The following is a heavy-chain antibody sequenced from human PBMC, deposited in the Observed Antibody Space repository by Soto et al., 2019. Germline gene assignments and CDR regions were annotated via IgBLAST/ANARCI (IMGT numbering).Heavy chain of an antibody. CDR1: GFSLSTSGVG. Sequence: QITLKESGPTLVKPTQTLTLTCTFSGFSLSTSGVGVGWIRQPPGKALEWLALIYWDDDKHYSPSLKSRLTITNDTSKNRVVLTMTNMDPVDTATYYCAHRRSCTNGVCYYFDYWGQGTLVTVSS. CDR2: IYWDDDK. CDR3: AHRRSCTNGVCYYFDY. J-gene: IGHJ4*02. D-gene: IGHD2-8*01. V-gene: IGHV2-5*02.